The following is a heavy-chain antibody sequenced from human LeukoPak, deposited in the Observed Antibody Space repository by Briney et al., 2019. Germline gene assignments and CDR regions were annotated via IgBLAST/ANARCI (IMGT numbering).Heavy chain of an antibody. V-gene: IGHV3-48*04. Sequence: GGSLRLSCAASGFTFSSYSMNWVRQAPGKGLEWVSYISSSSSTIYYADSVKGRFTISRDNAKNSLYLQMNSLRAEDTAVYYCARETAYYYGSGSPPDYWGQGTLVTVSS. J-gene: IGHJ4*02. D-gene: IGHD3-10*01. CDR2: ISSSSSTI. CDR1: GFTFSSYS. CDR3: ARETAYYYGSGSPPDY.